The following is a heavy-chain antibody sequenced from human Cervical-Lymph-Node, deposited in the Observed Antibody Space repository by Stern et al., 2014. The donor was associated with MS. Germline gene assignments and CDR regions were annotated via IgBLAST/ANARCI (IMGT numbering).Heavy chain of an antibody. J-gene: IGHJ4*02. D-gene: IGHD3-22*01. V-gene: IGHV4-59*03. CDR3: SSSGYNGVEDYFDY. Sequence: QVQLQESGPGLVKPSETLSLTCTVSGGSNSSYYWSWSRQAPGKGLEWIGNNYYRENTNYNPSHKSRVTISVDTSKNQFSLKLRSVTAADTAVYYCSSSGYNGVEDYFDYWGQGALVTVSS. CDR2: NYYRENT. CDR1: GGSNSSYY.